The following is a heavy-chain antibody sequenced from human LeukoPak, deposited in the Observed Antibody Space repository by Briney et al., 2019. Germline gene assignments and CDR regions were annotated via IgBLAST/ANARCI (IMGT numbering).Heavy chain of an antibody. CDR1: GYTFTGYY. Sequence: ASVKVSCKASGYTFTGYYMHWVRQAPGQGREWMGWINPNSGGTNYAQKFQGRVTMTRDTSISTAYMELSRLRSDDTAVYYCARVLPDYDSSGYYYDYWGQGTLVTVSS. V-gene: IGHV1-2*02. J-gene: IGHJ4*02. D-gene: IGHD3-22*01. CDR3: ARVLPDYDSSGYYYDY. CDR2: INPNSGGT.